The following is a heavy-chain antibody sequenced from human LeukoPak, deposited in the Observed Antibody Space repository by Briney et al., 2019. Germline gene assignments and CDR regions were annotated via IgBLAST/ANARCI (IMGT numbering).Heavy chain of an antibody. CDR3: ARNSGSYLSYDY. CDR2: IYHSGST. V-gene: IGHV4-59*12. Sequence: SETLSLTCTVSGGSINGYYWSWIRQPPGKGLEWIGYIYHSGSTYYNPSLKSRVTISVDRSKNQFSLKLSSVTAADTAVYYCARNSGSYLSYDYWGQGTLVTVSS. D-gene: IGHD1-26*01. CDR1: GGSINGYY. J-gene: IGHJ4*02.